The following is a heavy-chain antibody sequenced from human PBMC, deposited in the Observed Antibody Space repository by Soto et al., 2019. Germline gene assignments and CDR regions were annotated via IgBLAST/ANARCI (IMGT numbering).Heavy chain of an antibody. D-gene: IGHD4-17*01. CDR1: VFTFNIYA. CDR3: AREDDYGYSYTNYGLEA. CDR2: ISFDGTKK. Sequence: PVGSLRLSCASSVFTFNIYALHCVRHSPGKCLEWVAVISFDGTKKYYSDSVKGRFTISRDNLKNTLYLQMNNLRVGDAALYFCAREDDYGYSYTNYGLEALGQGTTDIVSS. J-gene: IGHJ6*01. V-gene: IGHV3-30-3*01.